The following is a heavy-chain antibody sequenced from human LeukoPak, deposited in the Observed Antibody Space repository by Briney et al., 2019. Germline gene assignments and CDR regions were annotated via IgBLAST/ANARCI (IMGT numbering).Heavy chain of an antibody. CDR2: ISGNSGTT. V-gene: IGHV3-23*01. J-gene: IGHJ4*02. Sequence: PGGSLRLSCAASGFTFSSYGMSWVRQAPGKGLEWVSGISGNSGTTYYSDSVKGRFTISRDQSKSTVYLQMTSLRAEDTAVFYCAKGTTDYDASDPLDFWGQGTLVTVSS. CDR3: AKGTTDYDASDPLDF. D-gene: IGHD3-16*01. CDR1: GFTFSSYG.